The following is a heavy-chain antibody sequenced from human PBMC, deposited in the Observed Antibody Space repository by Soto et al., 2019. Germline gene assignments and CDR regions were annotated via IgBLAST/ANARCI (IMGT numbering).Heavy chain of an antibody. J-gene: IGHJ4*02. D-gene: IGHD3-22*01. CDR1: GCSISSSSYY. CDR2: IYYSGST. Sequence: SETLSLACAVSGCSISSSSYYWGWIRQPPGKGLEWIGSIYYSGSTYYNPSLKSRVTISVDTSKNQFSLKLSSVTAADTAVYYCARPNSSGYYDYWGQGTLVTV. V-gene: IGHV4-39*01. CDR3: ARPNSSGYYDY.